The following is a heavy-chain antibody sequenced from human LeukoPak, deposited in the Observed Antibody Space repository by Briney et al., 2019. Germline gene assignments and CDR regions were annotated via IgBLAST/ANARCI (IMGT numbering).Heavy chain of an antibody. V-gene: IGHV1-2*02. CDR1: GYTFTGYY. Sequence: ASVTVSFKASGYTFTGYYMHWVRQAPGQGLEWMGWINPNSGGTNYAQKFQGRVTMTRDTSISTAYMELSRLRSDDTAVYYCARASGIAAAEMNFDYWGQGTLVTVSS. D-gene: IGHD6-13*01. J-gene: IGHJ4*02. CDR2: INPNSGGT. CDR3: ARASGIAAAEMNFDY.